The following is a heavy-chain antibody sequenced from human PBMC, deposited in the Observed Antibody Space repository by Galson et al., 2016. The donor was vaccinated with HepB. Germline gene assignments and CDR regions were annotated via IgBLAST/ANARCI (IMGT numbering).Heavy chain of an antibody. V-gene: IGHV3-48*03. J-gene: IGHJ6*02. D-gene: IGHD5-18*01. CDR1: GFTFSSYE. Sequence: SLRLSCAASGFTFSSYEMNWVRQAPGKGLEWVSYICSSGSTIYYADSVKGRFTISRDNAKNSLYLQMNSLRAEDTAVYYCAREYSYGYYYFYGVDVWGQGTTVTVSS. CDR2: ICSSGSTI. CDR3: AREYSYGYYYFYGVDV.